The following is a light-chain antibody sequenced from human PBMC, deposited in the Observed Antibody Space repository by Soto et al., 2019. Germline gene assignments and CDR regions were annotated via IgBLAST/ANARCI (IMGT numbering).Light chain of an antibody. V-gene: IGKV1-5*03. CDR1: QSIDTW. Sequence: DILMTQSPSTLSASVGDRVTITCRASQSIDTWLAWYQQKPGKAPNLLIYKASTLQSVVSSRFSGSGSGTEFTLTINSLQPDDFATYYCQHYRSYSYSFGQGTKLEIK. CDR2: KAS. CDR3: QHYRSYSYS. J-gene: IGKJ2*03.